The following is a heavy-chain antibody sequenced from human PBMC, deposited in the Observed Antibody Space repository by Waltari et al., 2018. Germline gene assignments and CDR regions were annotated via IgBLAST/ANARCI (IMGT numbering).Heavy chain of an antibody. Sequence: EVQLVESGGGLVHPGRSLRLSCAASVFTFDDYAMHWVRPAPGKGLEWVAGINWNSDSIGYGDSVKGRFTISRDNARNSLYLQMNSLTTEDTAVYYCLKKNDEVYDRNGLVYDAFDVWGQGTMVTVST. CDR3: LKKNDEVYDRNGLVYDAFDV. D-gene: IGHD3-22*01. V-gene: IGHV3-9*01. J-gene: IGHJ3*01. CDR2: INWNSDSI. CDR1: VFTFDDYA.